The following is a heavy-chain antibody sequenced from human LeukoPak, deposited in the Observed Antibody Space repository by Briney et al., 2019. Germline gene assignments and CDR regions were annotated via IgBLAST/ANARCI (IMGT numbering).Heavy chain of an antibody. J-gene: IGHJ4*02. CDR2: IYYSGST. CDR1: GGSISSYY. V-gene: IGHV4-59*12. D-gene: IGHD3-9*01. Sequence: SETLSLTCTGSGGSISSYYWSWIRQPPGKGLEWIGYIYYSGSTNYNPSLKSRGTISVDTTKNQFPLKLSYVNTADTAVYYCSRERDFDWLGPSFFDYWGQGTLVTVSS. CDR3: SRERDFDWLGPSFFDY.